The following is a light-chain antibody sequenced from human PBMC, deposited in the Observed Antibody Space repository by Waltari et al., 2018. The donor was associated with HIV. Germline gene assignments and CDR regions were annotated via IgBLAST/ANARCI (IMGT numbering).Light chain of an antibody. J-gene: IGLJ1*01. CDR1: GSNTGNNH. CDR3: GTWDNSLGGYI. V-gene: IGLV1-51*02. CDR2: ETN. Sequence: QSVLTQPPSVSAAPGQKVTVACSGSGSNTGNNHVACYQPLPGTAPKRLIYETNKRPSGIPDRFSGSKSGTSATLGITGLQTGDEADYYCGTWDNSLGGYIFGSGTKVTV.